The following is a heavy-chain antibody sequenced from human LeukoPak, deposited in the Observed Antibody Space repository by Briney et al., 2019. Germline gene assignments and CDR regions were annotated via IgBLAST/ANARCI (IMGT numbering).Heavy chain of an antibody. J-gene: IGHJ4*02. V-gene: IGHV1-46*01. CDR2: INPSGGST. D-gene: IGHD4-17*01. Sequence: ASVKVSCKASGYTFTGYYMHWVRQAPGQGLEWMGIINPSGGSTSYAQKFQGRVTMTRDTSTSTVYMELSSLRSEDTAVYYCATQLADYGGFDYWGQGTLVTVSS. CDR1: GYTFTGYY. CDR3: ATQLADYGGFDY.